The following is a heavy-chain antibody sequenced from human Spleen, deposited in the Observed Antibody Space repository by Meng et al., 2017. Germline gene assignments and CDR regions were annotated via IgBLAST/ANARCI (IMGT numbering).Heavy chain of an antibody. CDR2: IYYSGST. J-gene: IGHJ4*02. V-gene: IGHV4-31*03. CDR3: AREWEQSYFDY. Sequence: QVQLQESGPGLVKPSQTLSLTCTVSGGSITSGGYSWSWIRQHPGKGLEWIGYIYYSGSTYYTPSLKSRVTISVDTSKNQFSLKLSSVTAADTAVYYCAREWEQSYFDYWGQGTLVTVSS. D-gene: IGHD1-26*01. CDR1: GGSITSGGYS.